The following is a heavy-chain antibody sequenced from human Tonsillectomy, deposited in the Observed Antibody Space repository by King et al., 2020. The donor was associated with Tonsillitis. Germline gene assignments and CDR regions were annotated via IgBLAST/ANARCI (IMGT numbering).Heavy chain of an antibody. CDR2: MYYSETI. D-gene: IGHD6-19*01. CDR3: ARYVSGSFDY. CDR1: GCSISTRDQD. V-gene: IGHV4-39*01. J-gene: IGHJ4*02. Sequence: QLQESGPGVVKPSETLSLTCTVSGCSISTRDQDWAWIRQPPGKGLGWIGYMYYSETIFYNPSLKSRNTISGGTAENQFSLKLSSVTAADTAVYFCARYVSGSFDYWGQGALVTVSS.